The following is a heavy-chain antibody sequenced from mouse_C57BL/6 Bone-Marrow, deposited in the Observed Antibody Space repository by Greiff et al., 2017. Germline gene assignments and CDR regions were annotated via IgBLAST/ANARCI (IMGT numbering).Heavy chain of an antibody. D-gene: IGHD1-1*01. CDR1: GFTFSDFY. CDR3: ARDVGDYGAMDY. V-gene: IGHV7-1*01. CDR2: SRNKANDYTT. J-gene: IGHJ4*01. Sequence: EVQGVESGGGLVQSGRSLRLSCATSGFTFSDFYMEWVRQAPGKGLEWIAASRNKANDYTTEYSASVKGRFIVSRDTSQSILYLQMNALRAEDTAIYYCARDVGDYGAMDYWGQGTSVTVSS.